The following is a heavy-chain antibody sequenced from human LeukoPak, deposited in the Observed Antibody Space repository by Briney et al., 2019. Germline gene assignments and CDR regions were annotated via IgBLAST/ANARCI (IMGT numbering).Heavy chain of an antibody. D-gene: IGHD6-13*01. V-gene: IGHV3-30*02. CDR3: AKGLYSSSGPLDY. J-gene: IGHJ4*02. CDR1: GFTFSSYG. CDR2: IRYDGSNK. Sequence: PGGSLRLSCAASGFTFSSYGMHWVRQAPGKGLEWVAFIRYDGSNKYYADSVKGRFTISRDNSKNTLYLQMNSLRAEDTAVYYCAKGLYSSSGPLDYWGQGTLVTVSS.